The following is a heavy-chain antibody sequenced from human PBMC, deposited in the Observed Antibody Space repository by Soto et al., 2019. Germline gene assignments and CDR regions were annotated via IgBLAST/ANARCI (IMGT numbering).Heavy chain of an antibody. CDR1: GYTFSDFD. V-gene: IGHV1-8*01. D-gene: IGHD3-16*01. Sequence: QAHLEQSGAELKRPGASVKVSCKASGYTFSDFDINWLRQASGQGPEWVGWMNAKSGDTFFPQRFQGKFNMTRDTSLSTAYMEVGSLTSDDTAIYYCARGNPFNYAGFDVWGQGTTVAVSS. J-gene: IGHJ6*02. CDR2: MNAKSGDT. CDR3: ARGNPFNYAGFDV.